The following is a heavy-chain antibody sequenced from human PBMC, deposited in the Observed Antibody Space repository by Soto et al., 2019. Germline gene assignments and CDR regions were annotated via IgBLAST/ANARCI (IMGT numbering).Heavy chain of an antibody. J-gene: IGHJ6*02. D-gene: IGHD3-3*01. CDR2: IIPIFGTA. Sequence: ASVKVSCKASGGTFSSYAISWVRQAPGQGLEWMGGIIPIFGTANYAQKFQGRVTITADESTSTAYMELSSLRSEDTAVYYCARDQGITIFGVVNYYGMDVWGQGTTVTVSS. CDR3: ARDQGITIFGVVNYYGMDV. CDR1: GGTFSSYA. V-gene: IGHV1-69*13.